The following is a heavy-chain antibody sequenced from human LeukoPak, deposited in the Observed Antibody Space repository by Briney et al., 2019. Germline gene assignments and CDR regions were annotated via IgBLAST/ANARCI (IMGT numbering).Heavy chain of an antibody. CDR1: GYSFTSYW. CDR3: ARPRGYCSGGSCYYDY. V-gene: IGHV5-51*01. Sequence: GESLKISCKGSGYSFTSYWIGWVRQMPGKGLEWMGIIYPGDSDTRYSPSFQGQATISADKSISTAYLQWSSLKASDTAMYYCARPRGYCSGGSCYYDYWGQGTLVTVSS. CDR2: IYPGDSDT. D-gene: IGHD2-15*01. J-gene: IGHJ4*02.